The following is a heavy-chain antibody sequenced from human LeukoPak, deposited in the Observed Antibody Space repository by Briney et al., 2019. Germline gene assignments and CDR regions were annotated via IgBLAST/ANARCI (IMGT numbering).Heavy chain of an antibody. CDR2: MSNSGST. CDR1: AGSISSFY. J-gene: IGHJ4*02. V-gene: IGHV4-59*01. Sequence: PSETLSLTCSVSAGSISSFYWNWIRQPPGKGLEWIGYMSNSGSTNYNPSLKSRLTISVDTSKNHLSLRLSSVTAADTAVYYCARGNYDDCYAYGGDFDSWGQGTLVTVSS. CDR3: ARGNYDDCYAYGGDFDS. D-gene: IGHD3-16*01.